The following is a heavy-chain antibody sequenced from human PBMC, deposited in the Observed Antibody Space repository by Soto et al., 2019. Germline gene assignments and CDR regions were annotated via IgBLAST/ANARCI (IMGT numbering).Heavy chain of an antibody. J-gene: IGHJ4*02. D-gene: IGHD6-13*01. CDR3: ARGGGPGEQQLVGGFVDY. V-gene: IGHV4-34*01. CDR1: GGSFSGYY. CDR2: INHSGST. Sequence: QVQLQQWGAGLLKPSETLSLTCAVYGGSFSGYYWSWIRQPPGKGLEWIGEINHSGSTNYNPSLKSRVTISVDTSKNQFSLKLSSVTAADTAVYYCARGGGPGEQQLVGGFVDYWGQGTLVTVSS.